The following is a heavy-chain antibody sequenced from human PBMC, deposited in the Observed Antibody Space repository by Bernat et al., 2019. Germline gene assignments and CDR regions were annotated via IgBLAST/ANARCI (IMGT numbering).Heavy chain of an antibody. Sequence: QITLKESGPTLVKPTQTLTLTCTFSGFSLSTSGVGVGWIRQPPGKALEWLALIYWDDDKRYSPSLKSRLTITKDTSKNQVVLTMTNMDPVETAKYYCAHGDSSSRIYDAFDVWGKGTMVTVSS. D-gene: IGHD6-13*01. CDR2: IYWDDDK. CDR1: GFSLSTSGVG. CDR3: AHGDSSSRIYDAFDV. J-gene: IGHJ3*01. V-gene: IGHV2-5*02.